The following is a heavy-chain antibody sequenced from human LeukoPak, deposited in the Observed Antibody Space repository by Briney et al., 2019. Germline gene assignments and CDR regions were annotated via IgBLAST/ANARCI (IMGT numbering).Heavy chain of an antibody. Sequence: PGRSLRLSCAASGFTFDDYALHWVRQAPGKGLEWVSGISWNSGSIGYAESVKGRFTISRDNAKNSLYLQMNSLRAVDTAVYYCARGCGGDCYTVPPHYYYYYGMDVWGQGTTVTVSS. D-gene: IGHD2-21*02. CDR3: ARGCGGDCYTVPPHYYYYYGMDV. CDR2: ISWNSGSI. V-gene: IGHV3-9*01. J-gene: IGHJ6*02. CDR1: GFTFDDYA.